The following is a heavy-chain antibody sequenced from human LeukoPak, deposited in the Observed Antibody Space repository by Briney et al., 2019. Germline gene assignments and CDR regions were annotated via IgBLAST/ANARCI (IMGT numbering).Heavy chain of an antibody. CDR2: TSGSGGST. D-gene: IGHD3-9*01. Sequence: GGSLRLSCPASGFTFSSYAMTWVRPAPGKGLEWVSATSGSGGSTYYADSVKGRFTSSRDNSKNTLYLQMNSLRAEDTAVYYCAKLTYYDIVTGFYSSYYMDSWGQGTLLSVSS. CDR3: AKLTYYDIVTGFYSSYYMDS. V-gene: IGHV3-23*01. J-gene: IGHJ4*02. CDR1: GFTFSSYA.